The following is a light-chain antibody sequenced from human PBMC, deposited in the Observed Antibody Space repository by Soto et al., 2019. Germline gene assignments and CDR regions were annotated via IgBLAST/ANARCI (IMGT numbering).Light chain of an antibody. V-gene: IGLV2-14*03. CDR2: DVS. CDR1: SSDVGGYNY. J-gene: IGLJ2*01. CDR3: GSYTSSSTLVV. Sequence: QSALTQPASVSGSPGQSITISCTGTSSDVGGYNYVSWYQQHPGKAPKLMIYDVSNRPSGVSNRFSGSKSGNMASLTISGLQAEDEADYYCGSYTSSSTLVVFGGGTKLTVL.